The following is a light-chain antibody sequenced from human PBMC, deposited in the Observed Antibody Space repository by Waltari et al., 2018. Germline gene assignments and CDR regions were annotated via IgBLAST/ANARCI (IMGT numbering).Light chain of an antibody. Sequence: QSVLTQPPSASRTPGQRVTIPCSGSSPNIGSNYVYWYQQLPGTAPKLPIYRNDQRPSGVPDRFSGSKSGTSASLAISGLRSEDEADYFCATWDDSLSGWVFGGGTKLTVL. CDR1: SPNIGSNY. CDR3: ATWDDSLSGWV. V-gene: IGLV1-47*01. CDR2: RND. J-gene: IGLJ3*02.